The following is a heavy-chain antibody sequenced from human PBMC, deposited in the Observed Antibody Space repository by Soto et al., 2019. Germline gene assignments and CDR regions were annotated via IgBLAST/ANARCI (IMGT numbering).Heavy chain of an antibody. Sequence: SETLSLTCTVSGGSISSYYWSWTRQPPGKGLEWIGYIYYSGSTNYNPSLKSRVTISVDTSKNQFSLKLSSVTAADTAVYYCARERWSQQLVFDYWGQGTLVTVSS. CDR3: ARERWSQQLVFDY. J-gene: IGHJ4*02. CDR1: GGSISSYY. V-gene: IGHV4-59*01. CDR2: IYYSGST. D-gene: IGHD6-6*01.